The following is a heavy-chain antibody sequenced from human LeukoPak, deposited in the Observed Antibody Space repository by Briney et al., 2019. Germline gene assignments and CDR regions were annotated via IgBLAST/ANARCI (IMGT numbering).Heavy chain of an antibody. CDR1: GGSISRYY. Sequence: SETLSLTCTVSGGSISRYYWSWIRQPAGKGLEWIGRIYSTGSTNYNPSLKSRVTMSVDTSKNQFSLRLRSVTAAATAVYYCARQIASAGTAGFDFWGQGALVTVSS. D-gene: IGHD6-13*01. CDR3: ARQIASAGTAGFDF. CDR2: IYSTGST. V-gene: IGHV4-4*07. J-gene: IGHJ4*02.